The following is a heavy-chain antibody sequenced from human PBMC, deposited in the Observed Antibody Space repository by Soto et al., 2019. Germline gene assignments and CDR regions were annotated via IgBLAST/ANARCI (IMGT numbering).Heavy chain of an antibody. CDR2: ISAHNGNT. D-gene: IGHD1-1*01. V-gene: IGHV1-18*01. CDR3: ARGRYGDY. Sequence: QVHLVQSGAEVKKSGASVKVSCKGSGYDFTTYGITWVRQAPGQGLEWTAWISAHNGNTDYAQKLQGRVTVTRDTSTSTAYMELRSLRSDDTAVYYCARGRYGDYWGQGALVTVSS. J-gene: IGHJ4*02. CDR1: GYDFTTYG.